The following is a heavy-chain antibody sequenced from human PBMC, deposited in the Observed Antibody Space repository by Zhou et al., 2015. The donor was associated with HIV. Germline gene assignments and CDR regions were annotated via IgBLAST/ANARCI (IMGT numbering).Heavy chain of an antibody. CDR2: MNPNSGNT. CDR3: ARGSPRTTRFYGF. J-gene: IGHJ4*02. CDR1: GYTFSNFG. V-gene: IGHV1-8*01. D-gene: IGHD3-3*01. Sequence: QVQLVQSGAEVKKPGASVKVSCKASGYTFSNFGINWVRQATGQGLEWMGWMNPNSGNTGYAQKFQGRVTMTRNTSIATAYMELTSLTFEDTAVYYCARGSPRTTRFYGFWGQGSLVTVSS.